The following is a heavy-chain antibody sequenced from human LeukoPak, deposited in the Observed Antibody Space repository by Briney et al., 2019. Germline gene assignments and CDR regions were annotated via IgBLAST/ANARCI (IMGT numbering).Heavy chain of an antibody. CDR1: GDSISSSDFY. Sequence: KTSETLSLTCTVSGDSISSSDFYWGWIRRPPGKGLEWIALINYSGRTFYNPSLESRVTISVDMSKNQFSLRLNSVTAADTAVYYGARRGKDLTCSDPWGQETWSPSPQ. CDR3: ARRGKDLTCSDP. CDR2: INYSGRT. J-gene: IGHJ5*02. D-gene: IGHD3-10*02. V-gene: IGHV4-39*01.